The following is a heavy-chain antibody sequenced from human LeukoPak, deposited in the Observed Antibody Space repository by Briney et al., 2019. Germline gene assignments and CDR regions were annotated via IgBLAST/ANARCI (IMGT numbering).Heavy chain of an antibody. J-gene: IGHJ5*02. Sequence: SETLSLTCTVSGGSISSTSYYWGWIRQPPGKGLEWIGSIYYSGSTYYNPSLKSRVTISVDTSKNQFSLKLSSVTAADTAVYYCARHLANYYDSSGYYYLLNWFDPWGQGTLVTVSS. D-gene: IGHD3-22*01. V-gene: IGHV4-39*01. CDR3: ARHLANYYDSSGYYYLLNWFDP. CDR1: GGSISSTSYY. CDR2: IYYSGST.